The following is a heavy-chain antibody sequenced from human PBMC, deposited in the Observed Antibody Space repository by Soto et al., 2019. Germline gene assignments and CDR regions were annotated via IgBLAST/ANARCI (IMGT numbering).Heavy chain of an antibody. Sequence: QVQLVQSGAEVKKPGASVKVSCKASGYTFTSYGISWVRQAPGQGLEWMGWISAYNGNTNYAQKLQGRVTMTTDTSTSTAYMELRSLRSDDTAVYCCARVNDFWSDSPWFDPWGQGTLVTVSS. J-gene: IGHJ5*02. V-gene: IGHV1-18*01. CDR3: ARVNDFWSDSPWFDP. CDR2: ISAYNGNT. D-gene: IGHD3-3*01. CDR1: GYTFTSYG.